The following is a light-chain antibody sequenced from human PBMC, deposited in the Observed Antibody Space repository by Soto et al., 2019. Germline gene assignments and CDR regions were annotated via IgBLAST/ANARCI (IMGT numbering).Light chain of an antibody. CDR1: RVISGY. CDR3: QQYNDWPPIT. J-gene: IGKJ5*01. V-gene: IGKV3-11*01. CDR2: DAS. Sequence: DNVFTRSLPTLSLSPGERATLSCMARRVISGYLAWYQQTPGQAPRLLIYDASNRATGIPARFSGSGSGTEFTLTISSLQSEDFAVYYCQQYNDWPPITFGQGTRLEIK.